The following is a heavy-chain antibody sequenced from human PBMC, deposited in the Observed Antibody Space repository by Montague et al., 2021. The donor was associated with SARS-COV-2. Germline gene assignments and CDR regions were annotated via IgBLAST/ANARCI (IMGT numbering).Heavy chain of an antibody. D-gene: IGHD6-19*01. Sequence: SETLSLTCTVSGGSTASRYWNWIRQSPGKRPELMCYGYYNCDTKYNPSLQSRVSISIDTSKNQFSLRLNSVTAADTAVYFCARGWAFDPWGQGRLVTVSS. CDR2: GYYNCDT. CDR1: GGSTASRY. J-gene: IGHJ3*01. CDR3: ARGWAFDP. V-gene: IGHV4-59*08.